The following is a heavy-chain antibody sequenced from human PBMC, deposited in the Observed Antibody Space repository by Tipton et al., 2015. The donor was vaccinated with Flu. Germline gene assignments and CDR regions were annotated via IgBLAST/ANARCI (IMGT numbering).Heavy chain of an antibody. CDR3: ARERYDYLWGAAIDC. Sequence: GLVKPSETLSLTCSVSGVSISSFYWSWIRQPPGKGLEWIGRFYTSENTNYNPSLKSRVSMSVDTSKNQVSLKLNSVTAADTAIYYCARERYDYLWGAAIDCWGQGTQVTVSS. CDR1: GVSISSFY. J-gene: IGHJ4*02. V-gene: IGHV4-4*07. D-gene: IGHD3-16*01. CDR2: FYTSENT.